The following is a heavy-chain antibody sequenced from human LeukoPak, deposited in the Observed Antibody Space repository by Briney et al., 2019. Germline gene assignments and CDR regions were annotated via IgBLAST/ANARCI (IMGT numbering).Heavy chain of an antibody. CDR2: INPNSGGT. V-gene: IGHV1-2*02. J-gene: IGHJ6*03. CDR1: GYTFTGYY. D-gene: IGHD6-13*01. CDR3: ARGYSSSWYVPYYYYMDV. Sequence: ASVKVSCKASGYTFTGYYMHWVRQAPGQGLEWMGWINPNSGGTNYAQKFQGRVTMTRDTSISTAYMELSRLRSDDTAVYYCARGYSSSWYVPYYYYMDVWGKGTTVTISS.